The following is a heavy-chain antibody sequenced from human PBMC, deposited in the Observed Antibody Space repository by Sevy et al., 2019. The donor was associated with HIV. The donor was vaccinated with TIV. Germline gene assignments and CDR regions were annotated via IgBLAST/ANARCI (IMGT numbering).Heavy chain of an antibody. V-gene: IGHV1-3*04. D-gene: IGHD3-10*01. CDR3: ARDRGGSGDFDY. J-gene: IGHJ4*02. Sequence: ASVKVSCKASGYTFTSYVMHWVRQAPGQRLQWMGWINTGNRDTKYSEKLQGRVTITRDTSASTAYMELSSLRSEDTAVYYCARDRGGSGDFDYWGQGTLVTVSS. CDR1: GYTFTSYV. CDR2: INTGNRDT.